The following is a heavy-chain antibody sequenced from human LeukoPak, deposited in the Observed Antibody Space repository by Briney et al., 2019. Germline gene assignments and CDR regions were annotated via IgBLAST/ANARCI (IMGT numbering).Heavy chain of an antibody. D-gene: IGHD6-13*01. J-gene: IGHJ4*02. CDR1: GFTFSSYA. CDR2: ISGSGGST. Sequence: GGSLRLPCAASGFTFSSYAMSWVRQAPGKGLGWVSAISGSGGSTYYADSVKGRFTISRDNSKNTLYLQMNSLRAEDTAVYYCAKDIAAAGTFDYWGQGTLVTVSS. V-gene: IGHV3-23*01. CDR3: AKDIAAAGTFDY.